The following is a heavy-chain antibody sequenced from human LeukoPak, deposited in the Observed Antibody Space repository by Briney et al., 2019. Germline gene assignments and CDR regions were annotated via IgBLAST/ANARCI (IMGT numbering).Heavy chain of an antibody. CDR1: GFTFGNYA. Sequence: QSGGSLRLSCAASGFTFGNYAMNWVRQAPGKGLEWVAVIWYDGSNKYYADSVKGRFTISRDNSKNTLYLQMNSLRAEDTAVYYCARGDIYCSGGSCFPNPKPFDYWGQGTLVTVSS. D-gene: IGHD2-15*01. V-gene: IGHV3-33*08. CDR3: ARGDIYCSGGSCFPNPKPFDY. J-gene: IGHJ4*02. CDR2: IWYDGSNK.